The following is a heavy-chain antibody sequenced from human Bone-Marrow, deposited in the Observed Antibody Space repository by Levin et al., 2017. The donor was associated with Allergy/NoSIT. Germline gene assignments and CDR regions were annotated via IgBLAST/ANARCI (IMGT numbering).Heavy chain of an antibody. CDR3: AKGRRESSSWHFDY. V-gene: IGHV3-23*01. CDR2: VIGSGGTT. CDR1: GFTFSSYA. D-gene: IGHD6-19*01. Sequence: ETLSLTCVASGFTFSSYAMSWVRQAPGKGLEWVSAVIGSGGTTYYADSVKGRFTISRDNFQNTLYLRMSGLRAEDTAIYYCAKGRRESSSWHFDYWGQGSLVTVSS. J-gene: IGHJ4*02.